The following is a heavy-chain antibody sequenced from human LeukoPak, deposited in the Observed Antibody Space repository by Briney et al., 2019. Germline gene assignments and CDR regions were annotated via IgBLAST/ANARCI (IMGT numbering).Heavy chain of an antibody. CDR2: IYTSGST. V-gene: IGHV4-61*02. CDR1: GGSISSGSYY. CDR3: ARSLTTVTYLDY. J-gene: IGHJ4*02. D-gene: IGHD4-11*01. Sequence: PSETLSLTCTVSGGSISSGSYYGSWIRQPAGKGLEWIGRIYTSGSTNYNPSLKSRVTISVDTSKNQFSLKLSSVTAADTAVYYCARSLTTVTYLDYWGQGTLVTVSS.